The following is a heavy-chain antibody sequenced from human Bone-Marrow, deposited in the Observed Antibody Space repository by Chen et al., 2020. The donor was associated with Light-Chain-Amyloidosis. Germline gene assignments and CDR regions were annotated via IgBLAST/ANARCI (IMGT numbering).Heavy chain of an antibody. CDR2: IYPDDSDA. CDR1: GYTFPNYW. Sequence: EQSGPEVKKPGESLKISCKGSGYTFPNYWIGWVRQMPGKGLEWMRVIYPDDSDARYSPSFEGQVTISADKSITTAYLQWRSLKASDTAMYYCARRRDGYNFDYWGQGTLVTVSS. V-gene: IGHV5-51*01. CDR3: ARRRDGYNFDY. D-gene: IGHD5-12*01. J-gene: IGHJ4*02.